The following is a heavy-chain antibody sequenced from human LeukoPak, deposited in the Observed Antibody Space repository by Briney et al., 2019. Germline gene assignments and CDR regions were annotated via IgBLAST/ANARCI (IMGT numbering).Heavy chain of an antibody. V-gene: IGHV4-59*08. CDR2: IYYSGST. CDR3: AREGGYSYGSDY. CDR1: GGSISSYY. J-gene: IGHJ4*02. D-gene: IGHD5-18*01. Sequence: SETLSLTCTVSGGSISSYYWSWIRQPPGKGLGWIGYIYYSGSTNYNPSLKSRVTISVDTSKNQFSLKLSSVTAADTAVYYCAREGGYSYGSDYWGQGTLVTVSS.